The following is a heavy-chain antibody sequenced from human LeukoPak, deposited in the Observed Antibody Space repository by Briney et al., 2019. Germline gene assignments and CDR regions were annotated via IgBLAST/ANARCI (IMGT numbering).Heavy chain of an antibody. Sequence: SETLSLTCTVSGGSISSGPYTWGWIRQPPEKGLEWIGTISSGGDTYYNPSLQSRVIMSVDTSKSRFSLTLISVTAADTALYYCARLPTGFPNWFAPWGQGILVTVSS. CDR1: GGSISSGPYT. V-gene: IGHV4-39*01. CDR2: ISSGGDT. J-gene: IGHJ5*02. CDR3: ARLPTGFPNWFAP. D-gene: IGHD4-17*01.